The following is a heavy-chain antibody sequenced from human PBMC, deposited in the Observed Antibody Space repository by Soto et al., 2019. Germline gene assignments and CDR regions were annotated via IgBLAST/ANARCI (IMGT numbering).Heavy chain of an antibody. D-gene: IGHD6-19*01. CDR3: AKRDAVAGANDY. V-gene: IGHV3-23*01. CDR1: GFTFSTYP. Sequence: EVQLLESGGGLVQPGGYLRLSCAASGFTFSTYPMSWVRQAPGMGLEWVSLIGGSGGSTYYADSVKGRFTISRDNSKNTLYMQMNSLRAEDTAVYYCAKRDAVAGANDYWGQGTLVTVSS. CDR2: IGGSGGST. J-gene: IGHJ4*02.